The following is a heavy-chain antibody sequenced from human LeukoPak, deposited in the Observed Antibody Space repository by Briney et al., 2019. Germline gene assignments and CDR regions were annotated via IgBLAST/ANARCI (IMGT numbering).Heavy chain of an antibody. CDR3: ARDRTVTVYYYYYMDV. V-gene: IGHV1-2*02. Sequence: ASVKVSCKASGYTFTGYYMHWVRQAPGQGLEWMGWINPNSGGTNYAQKFQGRVTMIRDTSISTAYMELSRLRSDDTAVYYCARDRTVTVYYYYYMDVWGKGTTVTVSS. J-gene: IGHJ6*03. CDR2: INPNSGGT. D-gene: IGHD4-17*01. CDR1: GYTFTGYY.